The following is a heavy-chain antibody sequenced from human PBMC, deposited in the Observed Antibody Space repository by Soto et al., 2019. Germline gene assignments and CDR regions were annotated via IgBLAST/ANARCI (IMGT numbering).Heavy chain of an antibody. J-gene: IGHJ4*01. CDR2: IYYHGNT. V-gene: IGHV4-39*01. CDR3: ARHDGFSSGWIFDY. D-gene: IGHD6-19*01. Sequence: ASETLSLTCAVSGGPLTSRTYSWGWIRQPPGKTLEWIGTIYYHGNTYSNPSLKSRVTISVDTSNNQLSLKLRSVTAADTAVYYCARHDGFSSGWIFDYWGHGTLVTVSS. CDR1: GGPLTSRTYS.